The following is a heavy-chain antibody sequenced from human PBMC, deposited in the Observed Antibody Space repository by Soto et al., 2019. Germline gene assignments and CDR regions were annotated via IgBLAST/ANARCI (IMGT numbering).Heavy chain of an antibody. CDR3: ARVDIDYYYMDV. J-gene: IGHJ6*03. CDR2: IYYSGST. Sequence: SETLSLTCTVSGGSISSSSYYWGWIRQPPGKGLEWIGSIYYSGSTNYNPSLKSRVTISVDTSKNQFSLKLSSVTAADTAVYYCARVDIDYYYMDVWGKGTTVTVSS. V-gene: IGHV4-39*07. D-gene: IGHD3-9*01. CDR1: GGSISSSSYY.